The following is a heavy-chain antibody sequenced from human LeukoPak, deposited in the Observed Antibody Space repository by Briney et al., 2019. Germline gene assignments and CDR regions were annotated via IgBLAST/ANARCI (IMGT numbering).Heavy chain of an antibody. CDR1: GFTFSSYS. CDR2: ISSSSSTI. D-gene: IGHD3-16*01. CDR3: AREGSGGGDYFDY. J-gene: IGHJ4*02. Sequence: GGSPRLSCAASGFTFSSYSMNWVRQAPGKGLEWLSYISSSSSTIYNADSVKGRFTISRDNAKNSLYLQMNSLRAEDTAAYYCAREGSGGGDYFDYWGQGTLVTVSS. V-gene: IGHV3-48*04.